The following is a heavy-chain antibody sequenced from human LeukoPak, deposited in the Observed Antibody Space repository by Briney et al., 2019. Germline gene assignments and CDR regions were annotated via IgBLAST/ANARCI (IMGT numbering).Heavy chain of an antibody. CDR2: ISAYNGNT. V-gene: IGHV1-18*01. Sequence: GASVKVSCKASGYTFTSYGISWVRQAPGQGLEWMGWISAYNGNTNYAQKLQGRVTMTTDTSTSTAYMELRSLRSEDTAVYYCAKNPTTWELPVYFHYWGQGTLVTVSS. J-gene: IGHJ4*02. CDR1: GYTFTSYG. D-gene: IGHD1-26*01. CDR3: AKNPTTWELPVYFHY.